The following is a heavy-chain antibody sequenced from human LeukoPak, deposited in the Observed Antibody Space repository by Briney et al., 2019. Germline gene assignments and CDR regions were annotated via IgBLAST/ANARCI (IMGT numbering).Heavy chain of an antibody. CDR1: GFTLSSYR. CDR3: ARDAPHIDY. CDR2: INRDGSST. Sequence: GGSLRLSCAASGFTLSSYRMHWVRQAPGKGLMWVSRINRDGSSTSYADSVKGRFTISRDNANNTLYLQMNSLRIEDTAVYYCARDAPHIDYWGQGTLVTVSS. J-gene: IGHJ4*02. V-gene: IGHV3-74*01.